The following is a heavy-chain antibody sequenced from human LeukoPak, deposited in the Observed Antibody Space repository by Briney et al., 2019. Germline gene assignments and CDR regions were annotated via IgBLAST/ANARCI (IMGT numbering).Heavy chain of an antibody. V-gene: IGHV4-39*07. CDR3: ARDHEAVAGQYYFDY. Sequence: SETLSLTCTVSGGSISSSTYYWGWIRQSPGKGLEWIGSIYYSGSTYYNPSLKSRVTISVDTSKNQFSLKLSSVTAADTAVYYCARDHEAVAGQYYFDYWGQGTLVTVSS. D-gene: IGHD6-19*01. CDR2: IYYSGST. CDR1: GGSISSSTYY. J-gene: IGHJ4*02.